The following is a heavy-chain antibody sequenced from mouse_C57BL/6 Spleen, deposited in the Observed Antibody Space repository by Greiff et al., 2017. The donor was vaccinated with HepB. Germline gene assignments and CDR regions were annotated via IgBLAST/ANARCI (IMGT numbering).Heavy chain of an antibody. CDR1: GFTFSNYW. Sequence: DVKLVESGGGLVQPGGSMKLSCVASGFTFSNYWMNWVRQSPEKGLEWVAQIRLKSDNYATHYAESVKGRFTISRDDSKSSVYLQMNNLRAEDTGIYYCTGEGYDFAYWGQGTLVTVSA. V-gene: IGHV6-3*01. CDR3: TGEGYDFAY. CDR2: IRLKSDNYAT. D-gene: IGHD2-2*01. J-gene: IGHJ3*01.